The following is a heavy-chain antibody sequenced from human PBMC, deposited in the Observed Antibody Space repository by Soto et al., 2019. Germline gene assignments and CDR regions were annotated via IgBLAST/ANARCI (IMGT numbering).Heavy chain of an antibody. V-gene: IGHV4-39*01. Sequence: QVQLQESGPGLVMPSETLSLTCTVSGDSISGSPYFWGWIRQPPGKRLEWIGSIFYDGYTLYTPSLKSRVTISVDTPTNQFSLKLTSVAAADTAIYFCARLQAAVPHYWGQGILVTVSS. CDR3: ARLQAAVPHY. J-gene: IGHJ4*02. D-gene: IGHD6-13*01. CDR1: GDSISGSPYF. CDR2: IFYDGYT.